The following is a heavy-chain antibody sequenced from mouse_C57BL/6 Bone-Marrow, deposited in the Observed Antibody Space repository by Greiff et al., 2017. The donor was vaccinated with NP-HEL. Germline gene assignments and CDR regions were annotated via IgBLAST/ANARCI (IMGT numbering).Heavy chain of an antibody. CDR2: IDPANGNT. J-gene: IGHJ3*01. CDR3: APTGFAY. CDR1: GFPLNNTY. Sequence: EVQLQQSVAELVRPGASVKLSCTASGFPLNNTYMHWVQQRPEQGLEWIGRIDPANGNTKYASKFQGKATITADTSSNTAYLQLSSLTSVDTAIYYFAPTGFAYWGQGTLVTVSA. V-gene: IGHV14-3*01.